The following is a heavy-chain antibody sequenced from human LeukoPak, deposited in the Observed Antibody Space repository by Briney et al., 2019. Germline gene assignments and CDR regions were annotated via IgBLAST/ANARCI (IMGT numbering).Heavy chain of an antibody. CDR2: IRSKTDGGTT. CDR1: GFTFSNAW. CDR3: TTGFDCTSTSCYLGRY. V-gene: IGHV3-15*01. J-gene: IGHJ4*02. D-gene: IGHD2-2*01. Sequence: PGGSLRLSCAASGFTFSNAWMSWVRQAPGKGLEWVGRIRSKTDGGTTDYGAPVKGRFTISRDDSKNTLYLQMNSLKTEDTAVYFCTTGFDCTSTSCYLGRYWGQGTPVTVSS.